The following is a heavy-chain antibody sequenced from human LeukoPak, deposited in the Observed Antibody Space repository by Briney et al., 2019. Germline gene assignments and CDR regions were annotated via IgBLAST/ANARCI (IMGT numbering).Heavy chain of an antibody. CDR2: FNSDGRSA. J-gene: IGHJ4*02. CDR1: GFTFSTYW. Sequence: GGSLRLSCAASGFTFSTYWMHWVRQAPGKGLVWVSRFNSDGRSAYYADSVKGRFTISRDNAKNTLYLQMNSLRAEDTAVYYCAREDYGDLKGFDYWGQGTLVTVSS. CDR3: AREDYGDLKGFDY. D-gene: IGHD4-17*01. V-gene: IGHV3-74*01.